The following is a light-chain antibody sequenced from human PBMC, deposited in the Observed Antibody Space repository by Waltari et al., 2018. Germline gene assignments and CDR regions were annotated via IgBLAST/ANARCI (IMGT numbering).Light chain of an antibody. CDR2: GNS. CDR1: SSNIGAGYD. CDR3: QSYDSSLGGSV. V-gene: IGLV1-40*01. J-gene: IGLJ2*01. Sequence: QSVLTQPPSVSGAPGQRVTIPCPGSSSNIGAGYDVNRYQQLPGKAPKLLIHGNSNRPPGVPDRISGSKSGTSASLAITGLQAEDEADYYCQSYDSSLGGSVFGGGTKLTVL.